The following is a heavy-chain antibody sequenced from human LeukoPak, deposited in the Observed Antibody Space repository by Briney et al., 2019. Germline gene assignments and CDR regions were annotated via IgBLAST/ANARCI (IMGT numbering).Heavy chain of an antibody. V-gene: IGHV1-69*05. CDR1: GPLRNHA. D-gene: IGHD6-6*01. J-gene: IGHJ4*02. CDR3: ARGSIAARYFDY. CDR2: IIPIFGTA. Sequence: SVKVSLQGFWGPLRNHAFSRGGPAPGKRGGWGGGIIPIFGTANYAQKFQGRVTITTDESTSTAYMELSSLRSEDTAVYYCARGSIAARYFDYWGQGTLVTVSS.